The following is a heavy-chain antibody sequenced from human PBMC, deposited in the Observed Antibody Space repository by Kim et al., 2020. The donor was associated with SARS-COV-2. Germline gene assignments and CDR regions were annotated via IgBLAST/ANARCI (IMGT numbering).Heavy chain of an antibody. D-gene: IGHD1-26*01. CDR1: GFTFSSYW. CDR2: IKQDGSEK. Sequence: GGSLRLSCAASGFTFSSYWMSWVRQAPGKGLEWVANIKQDGSEKYYVDSVKGRFTISRDNAKNSLYLQMNSLRAEDTAMYYCARWSGSYYGEYYYYYGMDVWGQGTTVTVSS. V-gene: IGHV3-7*03. CDR3: ARWSGSYYGEYYYYYGMDV. J-gene: IGHJ6*02.